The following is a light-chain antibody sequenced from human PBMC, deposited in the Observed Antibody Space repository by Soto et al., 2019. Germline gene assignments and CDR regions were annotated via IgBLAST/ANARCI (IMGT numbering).Light chain of an antibody. CDR1: QSISSSF. J-gene: IGKJ1*01. Sequence: EIVLTQSPGTLSLSPGERATLSCRASQSISSSFLAWYQQRPGQSPRLIIYGASSRATGIPDRLSGSGSGTDFTHTISRLDLEDSAFYYCQQYVNSSWPVAQGTKVDIK. CDR3: QQYVNSSWP. V-gene: IGKV3-20*01. CDR2: GAS.